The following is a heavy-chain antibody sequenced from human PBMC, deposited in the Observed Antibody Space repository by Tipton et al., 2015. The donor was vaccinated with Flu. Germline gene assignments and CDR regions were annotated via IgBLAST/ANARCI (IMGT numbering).Heavy chain of an antibody. V-gene: IGHV3-21*06. CDR2: ISSSGSYI. J-gene: IGHJ4*02. D-gene: IGHD3-3*01. CDR3: ARSYDFWSGQHYLDS. CDR1: GFSFSTYA. Sequence: SLRLSCVTSGFSFSTYAMSWVRQAPGKGLEWVSSISSSGSYIYYADSVKGRFTISRDNAKHSLFLQMSSLRVEDTAVYYCARSYDFWSGQHYLDSWGQGTLVTVSS.